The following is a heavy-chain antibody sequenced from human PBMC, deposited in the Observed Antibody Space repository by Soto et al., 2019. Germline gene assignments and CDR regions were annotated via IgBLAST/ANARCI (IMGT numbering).Heavy chain of an antibody. J-gene: IGHJ6*02. V-gene: IGHV1-69*01. CDR1: GGTFSDYT. D-gene: IGHD6-6*01. CDR3: AAKKYRTSSTNYFYNYGMDI. CDR2: IIPFLGSS. Sequence: QVQLVQSGAEVKRPGSSVKVSCRASGGTFSDYTFSWVRQAPGQGLEWLGGIIPFLGSSKYAHNFQARATFSADESTATAFMDLSSLRSGDTAVYYCAAKKYRTSSTNYFYNYGMDIWGQGTTVTVSS.